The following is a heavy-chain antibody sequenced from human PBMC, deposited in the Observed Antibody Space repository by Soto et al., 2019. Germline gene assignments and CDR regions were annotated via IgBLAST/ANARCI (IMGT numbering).Heavy chain of an antibody. J-gene: IGHJ6*03. D-gene: IGHD2-2*01. CDR3: TTDQLFGVPGAPSGFYMDV. V-gene: IGHV3-15*01. CDR1: GFTFSNAW. Sequence: GGSLRLSCAASGFTFSNAWMSWVRQAPGKGLEWVGRIKSKTDGGTTDYAAPVKGRFTISRDDSKNTLYLQMNSLKTEDTAVYYCTTDQLFGVPGAPSGFYMDVWGKGTTVTVSS. CDR2: IKSKTDGGTT.